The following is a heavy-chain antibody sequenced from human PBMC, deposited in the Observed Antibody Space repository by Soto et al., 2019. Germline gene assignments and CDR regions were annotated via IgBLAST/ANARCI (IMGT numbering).Heavy chain of an antibody. CDR2: IYYSGST. Sequence: TSETLSLTCTVSGGSVSSGSYYWSWIRQPPGKGLEWIGYIYYSGSTNYNPSLKSRVTISVDTSKNQFSLKLSSVTAADTAVYYCARGVVRYCSSTSCSYNWFDPWGQGTLVTVSS. J-gene: IGHJ5*02. CDR3: ARGVVRYCSSTSCSYNWFDP. CDR1: GGSVSSGSYY. V-gene: IGHV4-61*01. D-gene: IGHD2-2*01.